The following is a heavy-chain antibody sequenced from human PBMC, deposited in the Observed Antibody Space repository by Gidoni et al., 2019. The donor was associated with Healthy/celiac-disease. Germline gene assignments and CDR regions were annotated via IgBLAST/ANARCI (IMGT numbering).Heavy chain of an antibody. Sequence: HVQLVQSGSELKKPGPSVKVSCQASGYTFTSYAMNWVRQAPGQGLEWMGWINTNTGNPTYAHGFTGRFVFSLDTSVSTAYLQISSLKAEDTAVYYCARGITIFGVVIPGYWGQGTLVTVSS. CDR1: GYTFTSYA. J-gene: IGHJ4*02. D-gene: IGHD3-3*01. V-gene: IGHV7-4-1*02. CDR3: ARGITIFGVVIPGY. CDR2: INTNTGNP.